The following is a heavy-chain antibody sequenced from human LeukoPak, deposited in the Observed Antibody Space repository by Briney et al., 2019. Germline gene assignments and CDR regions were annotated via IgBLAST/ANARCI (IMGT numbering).Heavy chain of an antibody. CDR1: GFTFSSYG. D-gene: IGHD2-15*01. CDR2: IRYDGSNK. Sequence: GGSLRLSCAASGFTFSSYGMHWVRQAPGKGLEWVAFIRYDGSNKYYADSVKGRFTISRDNAKNSLYLQMNSLRAEDTAVYYCARDWGVGYCSGGSCYVQPYYFDYWGQGTLVTVSS. V-gene: IGHV3-30*02. J-gene: IGHJ4*02. CDR3: ARDWGVGYCSGGSCYVQPYYFDY.